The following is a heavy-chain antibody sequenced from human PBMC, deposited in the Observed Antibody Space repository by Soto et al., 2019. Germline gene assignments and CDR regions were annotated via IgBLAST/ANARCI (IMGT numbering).Heavy chain of an antibody. Sequence: QVQLVESGGGVVQPGRSLRLSCAASGFTFTNYAMYWVRQAPGKGLVWMGYVSYDGAHKFYADSVKGRFTISRDNSKNTLFLQMNSLRAEDTAVYYCAREGVYCSGGSCTYFAYWGHGTLVTVSS. J-gene: IGHJ4*01. V-gene: IGHV3-30-3*01. CDR1: GFTFTNYA. CDR2: VSYDGAHK. D-gene: IGHD2-15*01. CDR3: AREGVYCSGGSCTYFAY.